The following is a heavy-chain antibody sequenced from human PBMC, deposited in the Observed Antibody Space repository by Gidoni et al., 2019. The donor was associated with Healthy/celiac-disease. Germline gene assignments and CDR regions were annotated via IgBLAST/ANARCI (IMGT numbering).Heavy chain of an antibody. D-gene: IGHD2-21*01. Sequence: EVQLVESGGGLVKPGGSLRLSCAASGFTFSSYSMNWVRQAPGKGLEWVSSISSSSSYIYYADSVKGRFTISRDNAKNSLYLQMNSLRAEDTAVYYCARDQVIRGYWYFDLWGRGTLVTVSS. CDR2: ISSSSSYI. CDR1: GFTFSSYS. V-gene: IGHV3-21*01. J-gene: IGHJ2*01. CDR3: ARDQVIRGYWYFDL.